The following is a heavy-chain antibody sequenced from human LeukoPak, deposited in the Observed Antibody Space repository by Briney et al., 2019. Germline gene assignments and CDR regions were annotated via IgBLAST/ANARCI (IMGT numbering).Heavy chain of an antibody. CDR3: AKDSGQWLVRHDAFDL. D-gene: IGHD6-19*01. V-gene: IGHV1-2*02. CDR2: INPDTGVT. J-gene: IGHJ3*01. Sequence: GASVKVSCKASGDSFTGYYIHWVRQAAGQGLEWMGWINPDTGVTKFAQKFQGRVTMTRDTSISTAYMELIRLRPDDTAMYYCAKDSGQWLVRHDAFDLWGRGTMVTVSS. CDR1: GDSFTGYY.